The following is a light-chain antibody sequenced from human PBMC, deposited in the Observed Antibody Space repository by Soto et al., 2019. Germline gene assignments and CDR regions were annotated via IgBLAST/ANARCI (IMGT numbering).Light chain of an antibody. CDR1: SSDVGSYNL. Sequence: SVLTQPASVSGSPGQSITISCTGTSSDVGSYNLVSWYQQHPGKAPKLMIYEGSKRPSGVSNRFSGSKSGNTASLTISGLQAEDEADYYCCSYAGSSTPLYVFGTGTKVTV. V-gene: IGLV2-23*01. CDR3: CSYAGSSTPLYV. CDR2: EGS. J-gene: IGLJ1*01.